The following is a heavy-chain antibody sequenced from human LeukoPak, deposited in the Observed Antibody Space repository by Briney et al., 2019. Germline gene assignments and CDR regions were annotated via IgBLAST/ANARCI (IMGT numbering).Heavy chain of an antibody. CDR1: GGSIGSYY. Sequence: SETLSLTCTVSGGSIGSYYWSWIRQPAGKGLEWIGRIYTSGSTNYNPSLKSRVTMSVDTSKNQFSLKLSSVTAADTAVYYCARAHKYYYDSSGYYPGLGFDYWGQGTLVTVSS. CDR2: IYTSGST. J-gene: IGHJ4*02. D-gene: IGHD3-22*01. V-gene: IGHV4-4*07. CDR3: ARAHKYYYDSSGYYPGLGFDY.